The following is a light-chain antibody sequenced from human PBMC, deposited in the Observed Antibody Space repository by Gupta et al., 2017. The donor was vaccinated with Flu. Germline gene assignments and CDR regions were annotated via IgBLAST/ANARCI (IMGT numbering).Light chain of an antibody. CDR1: QTVSTND. J-gene: IGKJ2*02. V-gene: IGKV3-20*01. CDR2: GAS. CDR3: QHESSSPCT. Sequence: GTLYLSPGDRATRSCPARQTVSTNDVAWYQQKPGQAPRLLIYGASSRATGTPDRFSGSGSGTEFTLTITRREPEDFAVYYCQHESSSPCTFGQGTKVEVK.